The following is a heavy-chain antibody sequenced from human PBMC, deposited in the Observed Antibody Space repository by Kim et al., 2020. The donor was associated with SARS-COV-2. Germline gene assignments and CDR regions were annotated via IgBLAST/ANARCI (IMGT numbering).Heavy chain of an antibody. Sequence: GGSLRLSCVASGFTFNTHAMNWVRQAPGKGLEWVSGISGSNGHTFYADSVKGRFTISRDNSKNTVYLQLNSLRAEDTALYYCAKKYYYDTTGNFYILFDSWGQGTLVTVSS. CDR2: ISGSNGHT. J-gene: IGHJ4*02. D-gene: IGHD3-22*01. CDR1: GFTFNTHA. V-gene: IGHV3-23*01. CDR3: AKKYYYDTTGNFYILFDS.